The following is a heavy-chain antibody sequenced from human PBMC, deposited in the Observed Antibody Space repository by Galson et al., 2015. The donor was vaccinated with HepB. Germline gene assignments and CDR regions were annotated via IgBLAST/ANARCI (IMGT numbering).Heavy chain of an antibody. D-gene: IGHD3-3*01. CDR3: ARVGDFWSGYYFGY. J-gene: IGHJ4*02. V-gene: IGHV3-21*01. CDR1: GFTFSSYS. Sequence: SLRLSCAASGFTFSSYSMNWVRQAPGKGLEWVSSISSSSSYIYYADSVKGRFTISRDNAKNSLYLQMNSLRAEDTAVYYCARVGDFWSGYYFGYWGQGTLVTVSS. CDR2: ISSSSSYI.